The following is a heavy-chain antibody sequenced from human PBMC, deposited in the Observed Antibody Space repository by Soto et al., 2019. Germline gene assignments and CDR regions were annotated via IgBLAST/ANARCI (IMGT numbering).Heavy chain of an antibody. Sequence: SETLSLTCTVSGGSISSYYWSWIRQPAGKGLERIGRIYTSGSTNYNPSLKSRVTMSVDTSKNQFSLKLSSVTAADTAVYYCARDRGGITMIVVAKNWFDPWGQGTLVTVSS. CDR1: GGSISSYY. CDR3: ARDRGGITMIVVAKNWFDP. V-gene: IGHV4-4*07. CDR2: IYTSGST. J-gene: IGHJ5*02. D-gene: IGHD3-22*01.